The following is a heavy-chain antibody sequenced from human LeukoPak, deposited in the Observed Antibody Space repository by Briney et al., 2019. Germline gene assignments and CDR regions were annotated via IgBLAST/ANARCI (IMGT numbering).Heavy chain of an antibody. J-gene: IGHJ4*02. CDR2: ISGDGDST. D-gene: IGHD7-27*01. CDR1: GFTFASYA. Sequence: PGGSLRLSCAASGFTFASYAMSWVRQAPGKGLEWVSGISGDGDSTYYADSVRGRFTISRDNSQNTLFLQMSSLRAEDTAIYYCAIDPNWGIHYWGQGVLVTVSS. V-gene: IGHV3-23*01. CDR3: AIDPNWGIHY.